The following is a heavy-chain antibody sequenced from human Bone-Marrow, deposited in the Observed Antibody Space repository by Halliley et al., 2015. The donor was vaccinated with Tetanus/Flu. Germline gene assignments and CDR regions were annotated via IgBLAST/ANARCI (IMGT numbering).Heavy chain of an antibody. Sequence: TLSLTCTVSGDSIRDATWWSWVRQTPGKGLEWLGEISHSGSTNYNPALKSRVSLSVDKSKNQFSLTLTSVTTADTAVYYCAGESGIVVISLEEAHFDYWGQGALVTVSS. CDR1: GDSIRDATW. V-gene: IGHV4-4*02. CDR2: ISHSGST. J-gene: IGHJ4*02. D-gene: IGHD3-16*01. CDR3: AGESGIVVISLEEAHFDY.